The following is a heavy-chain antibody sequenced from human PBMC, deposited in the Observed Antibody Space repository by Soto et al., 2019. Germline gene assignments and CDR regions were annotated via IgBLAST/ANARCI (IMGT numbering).Heavy chain of an antibody. V-gene: IGHV3-13*01. D-gene: IGHD6-13*01. Sequence: PGGSLRLSCAASGFTFSSYDMHWVRQATGKGLEWVSGIGTAGDTYYPGSVKGRFTISRENAKNSLYLQMNSLRAGDTAVYYWASARAGSVYYGMDVWGQGTTVTVSS. J-gene: IGHJ6*02. CDR2: IGTAGDT. CDR3: ASARAGSVYYGMDV. CDR1: GFTFSSYD.